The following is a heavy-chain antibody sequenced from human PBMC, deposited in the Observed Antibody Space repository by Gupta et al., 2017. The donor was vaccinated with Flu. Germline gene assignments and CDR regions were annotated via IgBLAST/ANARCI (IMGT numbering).Heavy chain of an antibody. J-gene: IGHJ4*02. CDR2: INDSGDT. CDR1: SFSGYY. D-gene: IGHD6-6*01. Sequence: SFSGYYWSWIRQPPQKGLEWIGEINDSGDTNYNASLKSRLTMSVDTSKNQFSLMLNSGTAADTALYFCARGGATRPLAARRSRFDYWGQGTLVTVXS. CDR3: ARGGATRPLAARRSRFDY. V-gene: IGHV4-34*01.